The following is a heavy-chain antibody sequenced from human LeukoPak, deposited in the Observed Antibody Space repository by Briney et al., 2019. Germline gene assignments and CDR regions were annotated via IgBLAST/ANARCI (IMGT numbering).Heavy chain of an antibody. D-gene: IGHD6-6*01. CDR1: GFTLSSYN. CDR2: ILYDGSTE. Sequence: GRPLRLSCAASGFTLSSYNMHWVRQAPGKGLEWVAGILYDGSTEYCADSVKGRFTVSRDNSNNMLYLQMNSLRAEDTAIYYCARELSSIAALVFSCFDYWGQGTLVTVSS. J-gene: IGHJ4*02. V-gene: IGHV3-30*04. CDR3: ARELSSIAALVFSCFDY.